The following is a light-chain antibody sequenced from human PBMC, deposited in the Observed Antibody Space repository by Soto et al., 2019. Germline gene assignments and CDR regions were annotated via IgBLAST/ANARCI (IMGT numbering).Light chain of an antibody. J-gene: IGKJ5*01. CDR1: QSVSSN. V-gene: IGKV3-15*01. Sequence: EIVMTQSPATLSVSPGERATLSCRASQSVSSNLAWHQQKPGQAPRILMYDASTRATGIPARFSGSGSGTDFTLTISSLQSEDFAVYYCQQYNNWPPITFGQGTRLEIK. CDR2: DAS. CDR3: QQYNNWPPIT.